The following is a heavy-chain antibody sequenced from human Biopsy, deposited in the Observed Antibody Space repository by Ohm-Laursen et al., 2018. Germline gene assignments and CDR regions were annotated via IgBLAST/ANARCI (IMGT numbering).Heavy chain of an antibody. CDR2: INPNSGNA. J-gene: IGHJ6*02. Sequence: GASVKVSCKVSGYTFAGYYLHWVRQAPGHGLEWMGWINPNSGNANYAQSFQGRLTVTRDTSISTAYMELTSLTFDDTATYYCARVPAYPSIDGYYGLDLWGQGTTVIVSS. D-gene: IGHD3-9*01. V-gene: IGHV1-2*02. CDR3: ARVPAYPSIDGYYGLDL. CDR1: GYTFAGYY.